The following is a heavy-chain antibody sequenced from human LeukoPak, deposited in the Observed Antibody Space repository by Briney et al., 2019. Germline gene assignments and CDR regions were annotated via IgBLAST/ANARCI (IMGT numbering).Heavy chain of an antibody. CDR1: GFTFSSYA. V-gene: IGHV3-23*01. CDR3: AKLPSIAGRPNYFDY. CDR2: ISGSGGST. Sequence: GGSLRLSCAASGFTFSSYAMSWFRQAPGKGLEWVSDISGSGGSTYYADSVKGRFTISRDNSKSTLYLQMNSLRAEDTAVYYCAKLPSIAGRPNYFDYWGQGTLVTVSS. J-gene: IGHJ4*02. D-gene: IGHD6-6*01.